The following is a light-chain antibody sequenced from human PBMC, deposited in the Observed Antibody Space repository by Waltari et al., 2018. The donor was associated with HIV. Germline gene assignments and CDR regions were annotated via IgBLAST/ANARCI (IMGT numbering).Light chain of an antibody. CDR2: GDY. V-gene: IGLV6-57*01. CDR1: SGDIARNY. Sequence: NFMLTQPHSVSESPGKTLTISCTRSSGDIARNYVQWYQQRPGSSPTTVIYGDYERPSVVPDRFSGSIDSSSNSASLTISGLKTYDEADYYCQSYDNGNWVLGGGTKLTVL. CDR3: QSYDNGNWV. J-gene: IGLJ3*02.